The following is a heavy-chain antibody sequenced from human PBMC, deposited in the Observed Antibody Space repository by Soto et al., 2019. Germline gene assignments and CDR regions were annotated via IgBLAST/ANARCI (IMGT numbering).Heavy chain of an antibody. Sequence: EVQLLESGGGLVQPGGSLRLSCAASGFTFSSYAMSWVRQAPGKGLEWVSAISGSGGSTYYADSVKGRFTISRDNSKNTLYLQMNSLRAEDTAVYYCAKDVPYYDFWSGWPKYYFDYWGQGSLVTVSS. CDR3: AKDVPYYDFWSGWPKYYFDY. CDR2: ISGSGGST. CDR1: GFTFSSYA. V-gene: IGHV3-23*01. D-gene: IGHD3-3*01. J-gene: IGHJ4*02.